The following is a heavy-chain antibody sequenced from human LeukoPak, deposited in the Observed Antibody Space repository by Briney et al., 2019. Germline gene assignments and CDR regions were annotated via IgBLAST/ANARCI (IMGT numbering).Heavy chain of an antibody. Sequence: SETLSLTCTVSGGAVSSGNYYGTWIRQPPGKGLEWIGYIYYGGSTNYNPSLKSRVTMSVDTSKNQLYLKLTSVTAADTAVYYCARLLIEAPGFVYWGRGNLVTVSS. CDR1: GGAVSSGNYY. V-gene: IGHV4-61*01. D-gene: IGHD5-12*01. CDR2: IYYGGST. J-gene: IGHJ4*01. CDR3: ARLLIEAPGFVY.